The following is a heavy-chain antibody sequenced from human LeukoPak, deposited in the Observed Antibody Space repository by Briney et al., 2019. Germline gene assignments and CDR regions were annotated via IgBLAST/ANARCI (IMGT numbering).Heavy chain of an antibody. CDR2: ISSSGSTI. Sequence: PGGSLRLSCAASGFTFSDYCMSWIRQAPGKGLEWVSYISSSGSTIYYADSVKGRFTISRDNAKNSLYLQMNSLRAEDTAVYYCARDTMVRGVIVDYYYGMDVWGQGTTVTVSS. D-gene: IGHD3-10*01. CDR1: GFTFSDYC. CDR3: ARDTMVRGVIVDYYYGMDV. V-gene: IGHV3-11*01. J-gene: IGHJ6*02.